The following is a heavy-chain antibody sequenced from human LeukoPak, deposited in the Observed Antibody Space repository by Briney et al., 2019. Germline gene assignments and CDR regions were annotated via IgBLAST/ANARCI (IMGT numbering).Heavy chain of an antibody. CDR1: GGSISSSSYY. CDR3: ARSITMVRGFDP. V-gene: IGHV4-39*07. Sequence: SETLSLTCTVSGGSISSSSYYWGWIRQPPGKGLEWIGSIYYSGSTYYNPSLKSRVTISVDTSKNQFSLKLSSVTAADTAVYYCARSITMVRGFDPWGQGTLVTVSS. J-gene: IGHJ5*02. D-gene: IGHD3-10*01. CDR2: IYYSGST.